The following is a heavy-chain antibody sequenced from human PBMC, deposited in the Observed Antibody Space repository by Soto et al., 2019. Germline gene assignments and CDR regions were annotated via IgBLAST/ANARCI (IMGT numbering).Heavy chain of an antibody. J-gene: IGHJ4*02. CDR2: INHSGST. D-gene: IGHD2-2*01. CDR1: GGSFSGYY. Sequence: PSETLSLTCAVYGGSFSGYYWSWIRQPPGKGLEWIGEINHSGSTNYNPSLKSRVTISVDTSKNQFSLKLSSVTAADTAVYYCARGWFVPAANMRGYFDYWGQGTLVTVSS. V-gene: IGHV4-34*01. CDR3: ARGWFVPAANMRGYFDY.